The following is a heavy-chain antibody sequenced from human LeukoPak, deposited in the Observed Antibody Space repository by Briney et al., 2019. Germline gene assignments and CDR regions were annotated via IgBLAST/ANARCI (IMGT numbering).Heavy chain of an antibody. D-gene: IGHD2-8*02. CDR2: ISNSGTIM. J-gene: IGHJ4*02. Sequence: TGGSLRLSCAASGFTFSSYEMNWVRQAPGKGLEWISYISNSGTIMYYADSVKGRFTISRDDAKSSLYLQLNSLRAEDTAVYYCTLVPLGWGQGTLVTVSS. CDR1: GFTFSSYE. CDR3: TLVPLG. V-gene: IGHV3-48*03.